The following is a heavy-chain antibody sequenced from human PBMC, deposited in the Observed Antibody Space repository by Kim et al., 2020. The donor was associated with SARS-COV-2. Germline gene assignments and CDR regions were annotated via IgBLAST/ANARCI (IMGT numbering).Heavy chain of an antibody. D-gene: IGHD2-15*01. V-gene: IGHV3-7*01. CDR3: ARDRRYSLDY. CDR1: GFSFTTNW. CDR2: IKEDGTEK. Sequence: GGSLRLSCVVSGFSFTTNWMSWVRQAPGKGLEWVAKIKEDGTEKYYGYSVEGRFTISRDNAKNSLYLQMNSLRAEDTAVDYCARDRRYSLDYWGQGTLVTVSA. J-gene: IGHJ4*02.